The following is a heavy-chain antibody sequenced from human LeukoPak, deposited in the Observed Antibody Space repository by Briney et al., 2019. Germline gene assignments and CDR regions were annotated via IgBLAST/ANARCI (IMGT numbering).Heavy chain of an antibody. V-gene: IGHV4-59*01. J-gene: IGHJ3*02. CDR1: AGTISGYY. D-gene: IGHD1-14*01. Sequence: PSVTLSFNSTGSAGTISGYYWSWLRQAPGKGLKGIGYVYYSESTNYNPSLNSGTTISVDTSKNQFSLKLSSVTAADTAVYYCARESFVTGRRYKSRDDAFDIWSQGTMVAVSS. CDR2: VYYSEST. CDR3: ARESFVTGRRYKSRDDAFDI.